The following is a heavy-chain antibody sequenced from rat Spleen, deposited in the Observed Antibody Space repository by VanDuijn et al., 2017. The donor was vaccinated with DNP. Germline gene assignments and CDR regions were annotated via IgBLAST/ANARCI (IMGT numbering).Heavy chain of an antibody. CDR3: TTFEGTNA. CDR1: GFTFSDFP. V-gene: IGHV5-46*01. Sequence: VQLVESGGDLVQPGRSMKLSCAASGFTFSDFPMAWVRQAPRRGLEWVATTTTTGDTSYYRDSVKGRFTISRDNAKTTLYLQMDSLRSEDTATYYCTTFEGTNAWGQGTSVTVSS. D-gene: IGHD1-11*01. CDR2: TTTTGDTS. J-gene: IGHJ4*01.